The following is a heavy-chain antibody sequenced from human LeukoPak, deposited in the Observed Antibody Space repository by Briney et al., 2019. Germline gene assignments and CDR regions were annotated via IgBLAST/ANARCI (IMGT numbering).Heavy chain of an antibody. CDR3: AKGGYSYGYVYYFDY. CDR1: GFTFSSYA. V-gene: IGHV3-23*01. D-gene: IGHD5-18*01. CDR2: ISGSGGST. J-gene: IGHJ4*02. Sequence: PGGSLRLSCAASGFTFSSYATSWVRQAPGKGLEWVSAISGSGGSTYYADSVKGRFTISRDNSKNTLYLQMNSLRAEDTAVYYCAKGGYSYGYVYYFDYWGQGTLVTVSS.